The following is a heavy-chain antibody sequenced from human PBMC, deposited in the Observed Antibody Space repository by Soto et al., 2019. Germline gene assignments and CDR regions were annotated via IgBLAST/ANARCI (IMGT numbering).Heavy chain of an antibody. V-gene: IGHV4-34*01. Sequence: SETLSLTCAVYGGSFSGYYWSWIRQPPGKGLEWIGEINHSGSTNYNPSLKSRVTISVDTSKNQFSLKLSSVTAADTAVYYCAGVRPAGIGGATMAPCHFDYWGQGTLVTVSS. CDR1: GGSFSGYY. D-gene: IGHD1-26*01. J-gene: IGHJ4*02. CDR2: INHSGST. CDR3: AGVRPAGIGGATMAPCHFDY.